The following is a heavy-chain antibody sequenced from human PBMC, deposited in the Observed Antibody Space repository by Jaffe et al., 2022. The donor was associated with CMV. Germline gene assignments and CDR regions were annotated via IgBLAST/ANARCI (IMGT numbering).Heavy chain of an antibody. D-gene: IGHD6-19*01. J-gene: IGHJ6*02. CDR3: ARDGQIIAVAGDDYGMDV. CDR2: IWYDGSNK. Sequence: QVQLVESGGGVVQPGRSLRLSCAASGFTFSSYGMHWVRQAPGKGLEWVAVIWYDGSNKYYADSVKGRFTISRDNSKNTLYLQMNSLRAEDTAVYYCARDGQIIAVAGDDYGMDVWGQGTTVTVSS. CDR1: GFTFSSYG. V-gene: IGHV3-33*01.